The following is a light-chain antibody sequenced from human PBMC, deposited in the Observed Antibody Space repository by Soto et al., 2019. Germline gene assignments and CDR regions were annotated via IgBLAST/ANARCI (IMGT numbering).Light chain of an antibody. J-gene: IGLJ3*02. CDR2: EVS. CDR1: TGAVTSGHF. CDR3: WLSYNDDRV. Sequence: QAVVTQEPSVTVSPGETVTLTCGSSTGAVTSGHFPYWFQQKPGQAPRTLIYEVSNTYSWTPARFSGSLLGGKAALTLSGAQPEDEADYYCWLSYNDDRVFGGGTKLTVL. V-gene: IGLV7-46*01.